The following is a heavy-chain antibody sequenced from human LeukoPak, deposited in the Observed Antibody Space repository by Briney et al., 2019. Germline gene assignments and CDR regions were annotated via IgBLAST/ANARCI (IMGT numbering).Heavy chain of an antibody. V-gene: IGHV3-30-3*01. CDR1: GFTFSSYA. J-gene: IGHJ4*02. Sequence: GRSLRLSCAASGFTFSSYAMHWVRQAPGKGLEWVAVISYDGSNKYYADSVKGRFTISRDNSKNTLYLQMNSLRAEDTAVYYCAREKYPGSGSYYIFDYWGQGTLATVSS. CDR3: AREKYPGSGSYYIFDY. CDR2: ISYDGSNK. D-gene: IGHD1-26*01.